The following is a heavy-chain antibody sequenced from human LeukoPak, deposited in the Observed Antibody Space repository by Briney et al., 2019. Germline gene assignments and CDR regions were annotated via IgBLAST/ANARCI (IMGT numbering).Heavy chain of an antibody. CDR3: TGYYDSSGYYYYYYYMDV. CDR1: GFTFGDYA. CDR2: IRSKAYGGTT. J-gene: IGHJ6*03. V-gene: IGHV3-49*03. D-gene: IGHD3-22*01. Sequence: GGSLRLSCTASGFTFGDYAMSWFRQAPGKGLEGVGFIRSKAYGGTTEYAASVKGRFTISRDDSKSIAYLQMNSLKTEDTAVYYCTGYYDSSGYYYYYYYMDVWGKGTTVTVSS.